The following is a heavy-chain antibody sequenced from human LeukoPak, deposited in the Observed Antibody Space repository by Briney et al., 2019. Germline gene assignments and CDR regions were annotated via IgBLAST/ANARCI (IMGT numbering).Heavy chain of an antibody. CDR2: ISSSGTTI. CDR1: GFRFSSYD. D-gene: IGHD3-22*01. V-gene: IGHV3-48*03. J-gene: IGHJ4*02. CDR3: ARYHYYDSTFYY. Sequence: GGSLRLSCAASGFRFSSYDMNWVRQAPGKGLEWVSYISSSGTTIYYADSVKGRFTISRDNTQNSLYLHMNSLRAEDTAVYYCARYHYYDSTFYYWGQGTLVTVSS.